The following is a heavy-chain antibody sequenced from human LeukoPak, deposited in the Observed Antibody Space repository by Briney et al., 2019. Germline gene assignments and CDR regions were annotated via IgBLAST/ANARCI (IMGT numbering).Heavy chain of an antibody. CDR1: GESFSGHY. D-gene: IGHD2-15*01. CDR3: ARRASVAATLDY. J-gene: IGHJ4*02. Sequence: SETLSLTCTVSGESFSGHYWSWIRQPPGKGLEWIGEVNHSGTTNYNPSLKSRVTISVDTSKNQFSLKLRSVTAADTAVYYCARRASVAATLDYWGQGTLVTVSS. V-gene: IGHV4-34*01. CDR2: VNHSGTT.